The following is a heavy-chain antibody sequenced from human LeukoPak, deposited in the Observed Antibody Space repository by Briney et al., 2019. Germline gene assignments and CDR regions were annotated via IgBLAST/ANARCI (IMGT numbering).Heavy chain of an antibody. Sequence: SEALSLTCVVYGGSFSGYFWSWICAPLGKGLGWIGEINHSRSTNYTPSLKTRVTIPVHTSKTQFSPKLSSVTAAHTALYYCARAPATTWFDPWGQGTRVTVSS. CDR1: GGSFSGYF. CDR2: INHSRST. D-gene: IGHD1-1*01. J-gene: IGHJ5*02. CDR3: ARAPATTWFDP. V-gene: IGHV4-34*01.